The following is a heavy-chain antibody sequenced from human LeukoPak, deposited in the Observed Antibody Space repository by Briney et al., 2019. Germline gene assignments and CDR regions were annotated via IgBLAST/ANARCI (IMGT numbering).Heavy chain of an antibody. CDR1: GGSISSYY. V-gene: IGHV4-59*08. Sequence: PSETLSLTCTVSGGSISSYYWSWIRQPPGKGLEWIGYIYYSGSTNYNPSLKSRVTISVDTSKNQFSLKLSSVTAADTAVYYCARTYGFGAFDIWGQGTMVTVSS. D-gene: IGHD3-16*01. CDR3: ARTYGFGAFDI. J-gene: IGHJ3*02. CDR2: IYYSGST.